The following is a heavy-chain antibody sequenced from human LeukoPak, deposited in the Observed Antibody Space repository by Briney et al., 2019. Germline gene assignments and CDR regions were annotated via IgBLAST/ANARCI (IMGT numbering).Heavy chain of an antibody. Sequence: GGSLRLSCAASGFTFSDYYMSWIRQAPGKGLEWVSYISSSSIYTNYVDSVKGRFTISRDNAKNSLYLQMNSLRAEDTAVYYCARDHNEDTAMGNLDVWGQGTTVTVSS. CDR1: GFTFSDYY. V-gene: IGHV3-11*06. J-gene: IGHJ6*02. CDR2: ISSSSIYT. CDR3: ARDHNEDTAMGNLDV. D-gene: IGHD5-18*01.